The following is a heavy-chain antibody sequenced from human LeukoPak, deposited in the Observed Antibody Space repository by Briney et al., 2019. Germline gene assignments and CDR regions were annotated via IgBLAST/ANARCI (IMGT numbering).Heavy chain of an antibody. Sequence: TLSLTCSVSGGSVSSGISYWSWIRQPPGKALEWLALIDWDDDKYYSTSLKTRLTISKDTFKNQVVLTMTNMDPVDTATYYCARISAYGDYYFDYWGQGTLVTVSS. CDR3: ARISAYGDYYFDY. V-gene: IGHV2-70*01. D-gene: IGHD4-17*01. CDR1: GGSVSSGISY. CDR2: IDWDDDK. J-gene: IGHJ4*02.